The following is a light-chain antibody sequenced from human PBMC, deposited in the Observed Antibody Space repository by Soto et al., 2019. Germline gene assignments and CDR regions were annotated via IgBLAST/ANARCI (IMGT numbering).Light chain of an antibody. Sequence: DIQMTQSPTSLSASVGDRVTITCRASQGIRNFVAWYQQKPGKAPKLLIYAASTLQSGIPSRFSGSGSGTDFTRTINSLTPEDVATYSCQKYSSVPVFGPGTKVEIK. J-gene: IGKJ3*01. CDR3: QKYSSVPV. CDR1: QGIRNF. CDR2: AAS. V-gene: IGKV1-27*01.